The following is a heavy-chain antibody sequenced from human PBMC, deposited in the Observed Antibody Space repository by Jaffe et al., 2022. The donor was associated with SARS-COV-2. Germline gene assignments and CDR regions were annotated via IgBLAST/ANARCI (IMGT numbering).Heavy chain of an antibody. CDR1: GYTFTSYD. V-gene: IGHV1-8*01. D-gene: IGHD6-13*01. CDR3: ARGLEYSSSWYRFKGWFDP. Sequence: QVQLVQSGAEVKKPGASVKVSCKASGYTFTSYDINWVRQATGQGLEWMGWMNPNSGNTGYAQKFQGRVTMTRNTSISTAYMELSSLRSEDTAVYYCARGLEYSSSWYRFKGWFDPWGQGTLVTVSS. CDR2: MNPNSGNT. J-gene: IGHJ5*02.